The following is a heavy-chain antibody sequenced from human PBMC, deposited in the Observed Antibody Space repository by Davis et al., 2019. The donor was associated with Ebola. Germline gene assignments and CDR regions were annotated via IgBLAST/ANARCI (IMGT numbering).Heavy chain of an antibody. D-gene: IGHD4-17*01. CDR2: ISSSSSYI. V-gene: IGHV3-21*04. Sequence: PGGSLRLSCAASGFTFSSYSMNWVRQAPGKGLEWVSSISSSSSYIYYADSVKGRFTISRDNAKNSLYLQMNSLRAEDTAVYYCARADGARDDYDRFEADWFDPWGQGTLVTVSS. CDR1: GFTFSSYS. CDR3: ARADGARDDYDRFEADWFDP. J-gene: IGHJ5*02.